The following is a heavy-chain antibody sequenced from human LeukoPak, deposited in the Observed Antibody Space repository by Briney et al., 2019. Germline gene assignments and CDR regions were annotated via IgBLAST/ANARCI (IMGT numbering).Heavy chain of an antibody. V-gene: IGHV3-33*01. D-gene: IGHD4-17*01. CDR3: ARDHPEYGDAAFDY. J-gene: IGHJ4*03. CDR2: IWYDGSNK. CDR1: GFTFSSYG. Sequence: QPGRSLRLSCAASGFTFSSYGMHWVRQAPGKGLEWVAVIWYDGSNKYYADSVKGRFTISRDNSKNTLYLQMNSLRAEDTAVYYCARDHPEYGDAAFDYWGQGTTVTVSS.